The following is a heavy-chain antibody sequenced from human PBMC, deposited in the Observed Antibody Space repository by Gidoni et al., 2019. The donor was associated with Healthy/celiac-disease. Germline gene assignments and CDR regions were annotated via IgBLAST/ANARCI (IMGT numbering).Heavy chain of an antibody. V-gene: IGHV1-2*02. Sequence: QVQLLQSGAEVKTPGASVNVSCKASGYPFTGYYMHWVRQAPGQGLEWMGWINPNSGGTNYAQKFQGRVTMTRDTSISTAYMELSRLRSDDTAVYYCVRSGITIFGVVIDYWGQGTLVTVSS. J-gene: IGHJ4*02. CDR1: GYPFTGYY. CDR2: INPNSGGT. CDR3: VRSGITIFGVVIDY. D-gene: IGHD3-3*01.